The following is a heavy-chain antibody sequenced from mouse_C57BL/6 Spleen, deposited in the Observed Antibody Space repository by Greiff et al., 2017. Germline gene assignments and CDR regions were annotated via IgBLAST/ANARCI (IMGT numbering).Heavy chain of an antibody. D-gene: IGHD1-1*01. Sequence: VQLQQSGAELVRPGTSVKVSCKASGYAFTSYLIEWVKQRPGKGLEWIGVINPGSGGTNYNEKFKGKATLTADKSSSTAYMQLSSLTAEESAVYFGARSGYYGSSSLAYWGQGTLVTVSA. CDR1: GYAFTSYL. V-gene: IGHV1-54*01. J-gene: IGHJ3*01. CDR2: INPGSGGT. CDR3: ARSGYYGSSSLAY.